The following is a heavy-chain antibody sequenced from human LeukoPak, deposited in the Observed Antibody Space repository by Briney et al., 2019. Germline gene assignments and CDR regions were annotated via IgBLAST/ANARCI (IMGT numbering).Heavy chain of an antibody. D-gene: IGHD5-24*01. J-gene: IGHJ3*02. Sequence: GGSLTLSCTASVFTVSSNYMSWVRQAPGKGLEWVSVIYSGGSTYYADSVKGRFTISRDNSKNTLYLQMNSLRAEDRAVYYCARDKERAQGIWGQGTMVTVSS. CDR1: VFTVSSNY. CDR2: IYSGGST. V-gene: IGHV3-66*02. CDR3: ARDKERAQGI.